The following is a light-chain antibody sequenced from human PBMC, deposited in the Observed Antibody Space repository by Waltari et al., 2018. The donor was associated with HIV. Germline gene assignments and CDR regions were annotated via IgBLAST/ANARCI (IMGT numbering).Light chain of an antibody. CDR1: SDDIGASTF. V-gene: IGLV2-11*01. CDR2: EVI. CDR3: CSYTGDSWV. J-gene: IGLJ3*02. Sequence: QSALTQPRSVSGSPGQSVTFSCTGTSDDIGASTFVSWSQQHPGKAPNLILYEVIHRPSGVPDRFSGSRSGNTASLTISGLQNEEEANYYCCSYTGDSWVFGGGTILTVL.